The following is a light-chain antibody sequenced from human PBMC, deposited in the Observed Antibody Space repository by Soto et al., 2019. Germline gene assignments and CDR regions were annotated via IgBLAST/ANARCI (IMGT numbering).Light chain of an antibody. CDR2: DAS. CDR1: QSVSSY. Sequence: EIVLTQSPATLSLSPGERATLSCRASQSVSSYLAWYQQKPGQAPRLLIYDASNRATGIPARFSGSGSGTDFPLTISSIEPEDFAVYSCKQRSNWPPSIPFGQGTRLEIK. CDR3: KQRSNWPPSIP. J-gene: IGKJ5*01. V-gene: IGKV3-11*01.